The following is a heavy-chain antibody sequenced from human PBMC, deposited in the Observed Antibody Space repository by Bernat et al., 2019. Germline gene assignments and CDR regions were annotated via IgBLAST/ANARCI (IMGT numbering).Heavy chain of an antibody. CDR2: TYYRSKWYN. CDR3: ARERADVVVVVAASNWFDP. D-gene: IGHD2-15*01. Sequence: QVQLQQSGPGLVKPSQTLSLTCAISGDSVSSNSAAWNWIRQSPSRGLEWLGRTYYRSKWYNDYAVSVNSRITINPDTSKNQFSLQRNSVTPEDTAVYYCARERADVVVVVAASNWFDPWGQGTLVTVSS. V-gene: IGHV6-1*01. J-gene: IGHJ5*02. CDR1: GDSVSSNSAA.